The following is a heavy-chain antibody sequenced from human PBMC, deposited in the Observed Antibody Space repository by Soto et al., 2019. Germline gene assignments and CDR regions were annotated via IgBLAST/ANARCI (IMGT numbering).Heavy chain of an antibody. J-gene: IGHJ4*02. CDR2: INAGYGNT. D-gene: IGHD7-27*01. CDR1: GYTFSSYA. CDR3: ARDTGDGTFAF. Sequence: AASVKVSCKASGYTFSSYAMHWVRQAPGQRLEWMGWINAGYGNTKSSQKFQDRVTISRDTSASTAYMGLTSLRSEDTAVYYCARDTGDGTFAFWGKGHLVTVSS. V-gene: IGHV1-3*01.